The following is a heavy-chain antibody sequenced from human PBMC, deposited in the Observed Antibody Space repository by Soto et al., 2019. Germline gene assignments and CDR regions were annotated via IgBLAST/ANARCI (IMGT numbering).Heavy chain of an antibody. V-gene: IGHV3-30*18. Sequence: PGGSLRLSCAASRFTIGGHAMHWVRQAPGKGLEWLAVISYDGSDKFYGDSVKGRFTISRDNSKNTLFLQVNSLSEEDTAVYYCAKDEVGAVYYYYYGMDVWGQGTTVTVSS. CDR3: AKDEVGAVYYYYYGMDV. J-gene: IGHJ6*02. CDR1: RFTIGGHA. D-gene: IGHD1-26*01. CDR2: ISYDGSDK.